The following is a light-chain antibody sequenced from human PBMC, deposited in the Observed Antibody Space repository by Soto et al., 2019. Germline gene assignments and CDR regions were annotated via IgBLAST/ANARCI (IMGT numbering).Light chain of an antibody. J-gene: IGKJ5*01. CDR1: PSVANF. CDR2: GAF. Sequence: EIVLTQSPATLSLSPGDTATISCRASPSVANFVAWYQQKPGQAPRLLIYGAFNRVTGIPPRFSGGGSGTAFTPTISSLEPADSAVYYCQQRSIGPPVTFGHGTRLEIK. V-gene: IGKV3-11*01. CDR3: QQRSIGPPVT.